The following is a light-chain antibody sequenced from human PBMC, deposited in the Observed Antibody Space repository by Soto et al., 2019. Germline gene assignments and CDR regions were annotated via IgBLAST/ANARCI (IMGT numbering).Light chain of an antibody. V-gene: IGLV2-11*01. Sequence: QSALTQPRSVSGSPGQSVTISCTGSSSDIGAYNYVSWYQQHPGKAPKLMIYDVTKRPSGVPDRFSGSKSGNTASLTISGLQADDVADYYCCSYAGSYIFVFGGGTQLTVL. CDR2: DVT. J-gene: IGLJ2*01. CDR1: SSDIGAYNY. CDR3: CSYAGSYIFV.